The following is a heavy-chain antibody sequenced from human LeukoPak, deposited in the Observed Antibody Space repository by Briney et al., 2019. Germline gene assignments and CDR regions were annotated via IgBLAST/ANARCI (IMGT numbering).Heavy chain of an antibody. J-gene: IGHJ4*02. CDR1: GFTFSSYA. CDR3: MKGDPSGYYNAY. V-gene: IGHV3-23*01. Sequence: GGSLRLSCAASGFTFSSYAMSWVRQAPGKGLEWVSGISGSGGSTYYADSVKGRFTICRDNSKNTLYLQMDSRRAEETAGYYCMKGDPSGYYNAYSGQGTLVTVSS. D-gene: IGHD3-22*01. CDR2: ISGSGGST.